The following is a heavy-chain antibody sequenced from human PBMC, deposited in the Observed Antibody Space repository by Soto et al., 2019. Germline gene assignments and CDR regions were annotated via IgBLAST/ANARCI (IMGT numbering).Heavy chain of an antibody. J-gene: IGHJ4*02. D-gene: IGHD5-12*01. Sequence: QVQLVESGGGVVQPGRSLRLSCAASGFTFSSFGIHWVRQAPGKGLEWVAVISYDGIDKNYADSVKGRFTISRENSKNIVYLQMNSHIAEDTAGYYCAKDLREMATIRPDYWGQGILVTVSS. CDR3: AKDLREMATIRPDY. V-gene: IGHV3-30*18. CDR1: GFTFSSFG. CDR2: ISYDGIDK.